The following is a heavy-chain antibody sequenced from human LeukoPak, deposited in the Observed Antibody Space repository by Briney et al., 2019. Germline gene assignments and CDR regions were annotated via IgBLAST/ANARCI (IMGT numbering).Heavy chain of an antibody. Sequence: ASVKVSCKASGYTFTSNYMHWVRQAPGQGPEWMGVISPSGGSTTYAQKFQGRVTLTRDMSTSTDYLELSSLRSEDTAVYYCARDNSVRDGAWWFNPWGQGTLVTVSS. CDR2: ISPSGGST. CDR1: GYTFTSNY. D-gene: IGHD5-24*01. J-gene: IGHJ5*02. CDR3: ARDNSVRDGAWWFNP. V-gene: IGHV1-46*01.